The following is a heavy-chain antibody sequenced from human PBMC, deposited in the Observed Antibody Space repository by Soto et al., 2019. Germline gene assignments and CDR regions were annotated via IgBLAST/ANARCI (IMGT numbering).Heavy chain of an antibody. CDR3: ARDWSSMDYYYGMDV. J-gene: IGHJ6*02. D-gene: IGHD2-2*01. CDR2: INAGNGNT. Sequence: ASVKVSCKAPGYTFTSYAMHWVRQAPGQRLEWMGWINAGNGNTKYSQKFQGRVTITRDTSASTAYMELSSLRSEDTAVYYCARDWSSMDYYYGMDVWGQGTKVTVSS. V-gene: IGHV1-3*01. CDR1: GYTFTSYA.